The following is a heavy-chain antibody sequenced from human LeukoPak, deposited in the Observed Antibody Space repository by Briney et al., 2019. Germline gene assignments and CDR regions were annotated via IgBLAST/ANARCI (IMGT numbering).Heavy chain of an antibody. Sequence: ASVKVSCKASGYTFTSYGISWVRQAPGQGLEWMGWISAYTGNTNYAQKFQGRVTMTTDTSTATAYMELRSLRSDDTAVYYCARAGIVIGFVTSWFDPWGQGTLVTVSS. D-gene: IGHD2/OR15-2a*01. CDR3: ARAGIVIGFVTSWFDP. CDR2: ISAYTGNT. J-gene: IGHJ5*02. CDR1: GYTFTSYG. V-gene: IGHV1-18*01.